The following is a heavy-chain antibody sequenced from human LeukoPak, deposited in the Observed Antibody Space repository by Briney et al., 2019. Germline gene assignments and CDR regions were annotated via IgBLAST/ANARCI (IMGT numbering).Heavy chain of an antibody. CDR3: ARDLPLNSLNRFHP. CDR1: GYTFTSYG. Sequence: ASGKVSCKASGYTFTSYGISWVRQAPGQGLEWRGWISAYNGNTNYAQKLQGRVTMTTDTSTRTAYMELRSLRSDDPAVYYCARDLPLNSLNRFHPWGQGTLVPVPS. V-gene: IGHV1-18*01. J-gene: IGHJ5*02. D-gene: IGHD4-23*01. CDR2: ISAYNGNT.